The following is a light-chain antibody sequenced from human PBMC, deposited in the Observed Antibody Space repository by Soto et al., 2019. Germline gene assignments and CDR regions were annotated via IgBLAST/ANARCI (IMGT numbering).Light chain of an antibody. CDR2: EVT. CDR1: SSDVGAYNY. V-gene: IGLV2-14*01. J-gene: IGLJ2*01. CDR3: SSYTTSSTRV. Sequence: QSVLTQPASVSGSPGQSITISCTGTSSDVGAYNYVSWYQQHPGKAPKLMIYEVTNRPLGISSRFSGSKSGNTASLTISGLQTEDEADYYCSSYTTSSTRVFGGGTQLTVL.